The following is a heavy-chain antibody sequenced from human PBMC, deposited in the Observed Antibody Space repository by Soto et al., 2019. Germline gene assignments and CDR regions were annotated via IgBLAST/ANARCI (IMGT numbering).Heavy chain of an antibody. V-gene: IGHV3-13*01. CDR2: IDSAGDA. CDR3: AREGIGRVSWNWFDN. CDR1: GFTFSSHD. Sequence: GGSLRLSCAASGFTFSSHDMHWVRQVTGKGLEWVSGIDSAGDAKYPASVKGRFTISRENAKNSLHLQMNSLRAGDTAVSYCAREGIGRVSWNWFDNWGQGTLVTVSS. J-gene: IGHJ5*02. D-gene: IGHD3-16*01.